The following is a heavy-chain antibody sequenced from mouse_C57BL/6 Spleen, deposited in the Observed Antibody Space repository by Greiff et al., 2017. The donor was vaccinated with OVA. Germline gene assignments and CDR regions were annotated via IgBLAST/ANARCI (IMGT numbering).Heavy chain of an antibody. Sequence: EVMLVESGPVLVKPGASVKMSCKASGYTFTDYYMNWVKQSHGKSLEWIGVINPYNGGTSYNQKFKGKATLTVDKSSSTAYMELNSLTSEDSAVYYCARGAYGSVTGYFDVWGTGTTVTVSS. J-gene: IGHJ1*03. CDR1: GYTFTDYY. CDR3: ARGAYGSVTGYFDV. CDR2: INPYNGGT. V-gene: IGHV1-19*01. D-gene: IGHD1-1*01.